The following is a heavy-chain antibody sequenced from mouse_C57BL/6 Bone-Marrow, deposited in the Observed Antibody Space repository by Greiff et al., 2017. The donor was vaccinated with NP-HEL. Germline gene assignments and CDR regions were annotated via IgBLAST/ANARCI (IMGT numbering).Heavy chain of an antibody. D-gene: IGHD1-1*01. J-gene: IGHJ2*01. V-gene: IGHV1-82*01. Sequence: QVQLQQSGPELVKPGASVKISCKASGYAFSSSWMNWVKQRPGKGLEWIGRIYPGDGDTNYNGKFKGKATLTADKSSSTAYMQLSSLTSEDAAVYFCARERDYYGSSYWGQGTTLTVSS. CDR2: IYPGDGDT. CDR3: ARERDYYGSSY. CDR1: GYAFSSSW.